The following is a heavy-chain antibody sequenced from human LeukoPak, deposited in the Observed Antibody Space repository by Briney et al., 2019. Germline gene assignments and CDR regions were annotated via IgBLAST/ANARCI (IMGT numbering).Heavy chain of an antibody. J-gene: IGHJ4*02. D-gene: IGHD3-10*01. CDR3: AKTMVRGPYYFDY. Sequence: PGGSLRLSCEGSAFIFSGHWMNWVRQTPGKGLEWVASIKEDGSERQYVDSVKGRFTISRDNSKNTLYLQMNSLRAEDTAVYYCAKTMVRGPYYFDYWGQGTLVTVSS. CDR2: IKEDGSER. CDR1: AFIFSGHW. V-gene: IGHV3-7*03.